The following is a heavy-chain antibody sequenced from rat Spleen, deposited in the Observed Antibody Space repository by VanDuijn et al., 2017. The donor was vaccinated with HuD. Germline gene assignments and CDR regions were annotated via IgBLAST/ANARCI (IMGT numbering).Heavy chain of an antibody. Sequence: EVQLVESGGDLVQPGRTLKLSCAASGFTFRYYEMAWVRQAATMGLEWVTSISSSGGATYYRDSVKGRFTVSRDNANNTLYLQLDSLRSEDTATYYCVRQDTSGYSNWFAYWGQGTLVTVSS. CDR3: VRQDTSGYSNWFAY. V-gene: IGHV5S13*01. CDR2: ISSSGGAT. J-gene: IGHJ3*01. D-gene: IGHD4-3*01. CDR1: GFTFRYYE.